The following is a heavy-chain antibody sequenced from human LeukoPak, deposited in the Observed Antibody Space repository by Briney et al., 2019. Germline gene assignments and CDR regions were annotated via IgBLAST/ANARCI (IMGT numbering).Heavy chain of an antibody. J-gene: IGHJ1*01. Sequence: PSETLSLTCTVSGGSISSYYWSWIRQPPGKGLEWIGYIYYSGSTNYNPSLKSRVTISVDTSKNQFSLKLSSVTAADTAVYYCARGEYYYDSSGYYYWYFQHWGQGTLVTVSS. V-gene: IGHV4-59*01. CDR1: GGSISSYY. CDR3: ARGEYYYDSSGYYYWYFQH. CDR2: IYYSGST. D-gene: IGHD3-22*01.